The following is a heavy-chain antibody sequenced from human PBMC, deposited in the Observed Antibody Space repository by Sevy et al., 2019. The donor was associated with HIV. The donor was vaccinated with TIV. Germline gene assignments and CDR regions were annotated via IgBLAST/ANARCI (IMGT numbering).Heavy chain of an antibody. V-gene: IGHV3-49*04. CDR2: LKSDVYGGTV. CDR1: GFTFGDYC. J-gene: IGHJ4*02. D-gene: IGHD6-13*01. Sequence: GGSLRLSCTASGFTFGDYCMSWVRQAPGKGLEWVAFLKSDVYGGTVDHAASVRGRFVISRDDSNTIAYLQMNDLKTEDTGVYYCTRWKAAQSIFGYWGQGALVTVSS. CDR3: TRWKAAQSIFGY.